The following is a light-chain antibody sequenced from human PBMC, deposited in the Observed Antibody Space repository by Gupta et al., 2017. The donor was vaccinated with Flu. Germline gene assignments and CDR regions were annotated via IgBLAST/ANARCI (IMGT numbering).Light chain of an antibody. CDR1: QNILYSFNNKKY. V-gene: IGKV4-1*01. J-gene: IGKJ3*01. CDR2: WAS. Sequence: DIVITPSPLSLAVSLGERATINCKSSQNILYSFNNKKYLAWYQQKPGQHPKLLIYWASTREYGVPDKFSGRGCGTEFTLTISGRQAEDVAVYYCHQYDSSTDTFGHGTKVEIK. CDR3: HQYDSSTDT.